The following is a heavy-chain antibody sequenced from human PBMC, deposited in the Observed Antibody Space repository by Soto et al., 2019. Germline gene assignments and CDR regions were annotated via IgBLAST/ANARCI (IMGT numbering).Heavy chain of an antibody. CDR2: IYYSGTT. CDR3: ARPGTYCSGGSCYPSWFDP. D-gene: IGHD2-15*01. Sequence: SETLSLTCTVSGGSSSSSSYYWGWIRQPPGKGLEWIGSIYYSGTTYLNPSLKRRVTISVDTSKNQFSLKLTSVTAADTAVYYCARPGTYCSGGSCYPSWFDPWGQGTLVTVSS. CDR1: GGSSSSSSYY. J-gene: IGHJ5*02. V-gene: IGHV4-39*01.